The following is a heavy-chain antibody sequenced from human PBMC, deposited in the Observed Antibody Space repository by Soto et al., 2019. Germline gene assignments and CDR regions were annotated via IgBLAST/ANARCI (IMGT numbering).Heavy chain of an antibody. V-gene: IGHV1-3*01. CDR2: INAGNGNT. CDR1: GYTFTSYA. D-gene: IGHD3-22*01. CDR3: ARAKTITMIVVVKGYAFDI. J-gene: IGHJ3*02. Sequence: ASVKVSCKASGYTFTSYAMHWVRQAPGQRLEWMGWINAGNGNTKYSQKFQGRVTITRDTSASTAYMKLSSLRSEDTAVYYCARAKTITMIVVVKGYAFDIWGQGTMVTVSS.